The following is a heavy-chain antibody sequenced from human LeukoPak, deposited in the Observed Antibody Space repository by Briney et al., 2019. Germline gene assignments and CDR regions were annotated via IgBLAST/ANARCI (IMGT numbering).Heavy chain of an antibody. J-gene: IGHJ4*02. CDR1: GYTFTSYG. D-gene: IGHD3-9*01. V-gene: IGHV1-18*04. CDR2: ISAYNGNT. CDR3: ARDPLRYFDWPYCY. Sequence: EASVKVSCKASGYTFTSYGISWVRQAPGQGLEWMGWISAYNGNTNYAQKLQGRVTMTTDTSTSTAYMELRSLRSDDTAVYYCARDPLRYFDWPYCYWGQGTLVTVSS.